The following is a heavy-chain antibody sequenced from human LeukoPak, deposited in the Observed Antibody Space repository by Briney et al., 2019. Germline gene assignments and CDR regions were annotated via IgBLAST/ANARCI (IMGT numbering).Heavy chain of an antibody. Sequence: GGSLRLSCAASGFTFSSYAMHWVRQAPGKGLEWVAVISYDGSNKYYADSVKGRFTISRDNSKNALYLQMNSLRAEDTAVYYCARKEASSGYWRGYFDYWGQGTLVTVSS. CDR3: ARKEASSGYWRGYFDY. V-gene: IGHV3-30*04. CDR1: GFTFSSYA. D-gene: IGHD3-22*01. J-gene: IGHJ4*02. CDR2: ISYDGSNK.